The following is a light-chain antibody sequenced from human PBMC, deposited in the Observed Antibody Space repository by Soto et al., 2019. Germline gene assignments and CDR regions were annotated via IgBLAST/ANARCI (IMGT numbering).Light chain of an antibody. J-gene: IGKJ1*01. V-gene: IGKV1-39*01. CDR2: AAS. CDR1: RSIGSY. CDR3: QKSYNVLSWT. Sequence: DIQMTQSPSSLSASVGDRVTITCRASRSIGSYLNWYRQRPGRAPELLIYAASKLQRGVPSRFRGSGSGTDFILTIISLQPEDFASYYCQKSYNVLSWTFGQGTKVEIK.